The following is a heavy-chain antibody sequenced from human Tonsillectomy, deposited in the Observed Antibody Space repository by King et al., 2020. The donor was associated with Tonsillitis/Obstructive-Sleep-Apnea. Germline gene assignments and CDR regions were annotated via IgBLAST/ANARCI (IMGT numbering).Heavy chain of an antibody. D-gene: IGHD2-15*01. J-gene: IGHJ4*02. Sequence: QLQESGPGLVKPLETLSLTCTVSGGSVSSGNYYWNWIRQPPGKGLEWIGYIYYSGSTNYNPSLKSRVTISLDTSKNQFSLKLSSVTAADTAAYYCSRELYCSGGSCYSGRGGFDYWGQGTLVNVSS. CDR2: IYYSGST. CDR3: SRELYCSGGSCYSGRGGFDY. V-gene: IGHV4-61*01. CDR1: GGSVSSGNYY.